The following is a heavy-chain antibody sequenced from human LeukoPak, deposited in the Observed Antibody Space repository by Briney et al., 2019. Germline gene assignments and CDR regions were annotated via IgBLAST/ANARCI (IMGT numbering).Heavy chain of an antibody. D-gene: IGHD5-12*01. J-gene: IGHJ4*02. CDR2: IYYSGST. V-gene: IGHV4-39*01. Sequence: KTSETLSLTCTVFGGSISSSSYYWGWIRQPPGKGLEWIGSIYYSGSTYYNPSLKSRVTISVDTSKNQFSLKLSSVTAADTAVYYCARRPRVATSTFDYWGQGTLVTVSS. CDR1: GGSISSSSYY. CDR3: ARRPRVATSTFDY.